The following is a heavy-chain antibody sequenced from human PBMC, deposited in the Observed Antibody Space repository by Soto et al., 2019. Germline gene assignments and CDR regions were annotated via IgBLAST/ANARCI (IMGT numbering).Heavy chain of an antibody. J-gene: IGHJ3*02. V-gene: IGHV1-18*01. CDR2: ISAYNGNT. CDR3: ARDVNYDSSGYYGVIGDAFDI. CDR1: GYTFTSYG. Sequence: GASVKVSCKASGYTFTSYGISEVQQAPGQELEWMGWISAYNGNTNYAQKLQGRVTMTTDTSTSTAYMELRSLRSDDTAVYYCARDVNYDSSGYYGVIGDAFDIWGQGTMVTVSS. D-gene: IGHD3-22*01.